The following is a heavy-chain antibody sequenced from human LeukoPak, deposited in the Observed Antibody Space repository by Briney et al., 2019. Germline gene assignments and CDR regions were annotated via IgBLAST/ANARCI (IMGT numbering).Heavy chain of an antibody. CDR3: ARHRAYSSSSPFDY. Sequence: PSETLSLTCSVSGGSISSLYWSWIRQPPGKGLEWIGYSYYTGSTNYNPSLKSRVTMFVDMSKNQFSLRLSSVTAADTAVYYCARHRAYSSSSPFDYWGQGTLVSLSS. J-gene: IGHJ4*02. D-gene: IGHD6-6*01. CDR1: GGSISSLY. V-gene: IGHV4-59*08. CDR2: SYYTGST.